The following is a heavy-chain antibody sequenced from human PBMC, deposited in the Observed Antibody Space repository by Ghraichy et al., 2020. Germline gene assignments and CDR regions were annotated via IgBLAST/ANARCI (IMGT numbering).Heavy chain of an antibody. D-gene: IGHD2-15*01. CDR1: GYTFTDHY. Sequence: ASVKVSCKASGYTFTDHYIHWVRQAPGQGLEWMGLVNPSGGSTTYAQKFQGRVTMTTDTSTSTVYMELTSLRSEDTAVYHCARSLAYCSGGRCLWGQGTLVTVSS. CDR3: ARSLAYCSGGRCL. CDR2: VNPSGGST. V-gene: IGHV1-46*01. J-gene: IGHJ4*02.